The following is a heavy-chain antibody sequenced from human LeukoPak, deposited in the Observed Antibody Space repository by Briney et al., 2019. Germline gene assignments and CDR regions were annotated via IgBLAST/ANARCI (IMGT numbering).Heavy chain of an antibody. CDR3: ARDRIKYYYGSGSYYNPLYYYGMDV. CDR1: GFTFSSYA. CDR2: ISYDGSNK. J-gene: IGHJ6*04. V-gene: IGHV3-30*09. D-gene: IGHD3-10*01. Sequence: GRSLRLSCAASGFTFSSYAMHWVRQAPGKGLEWVAVISYDGSNKYYADSVKGRFAISRDNSKNTLYLQMNNLRAEDTAVYYCARDRIKYYYGSGSYYNPLYYYGMDVWGKGTTVTVSS.